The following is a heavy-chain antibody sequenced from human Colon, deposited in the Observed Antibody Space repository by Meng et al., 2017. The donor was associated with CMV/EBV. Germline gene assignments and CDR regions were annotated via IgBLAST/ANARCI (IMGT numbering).Heavy chain of an antibody. CDR2: ISYDGSNQ. CDR3: AKPRTAMSNNWFDP. J-gene: IGHJ5*02. Sequence: ASGFTFSNYGMHWVRQAPGKGLEWVAVISYDGSNQYYADSVKGRFTVSRDNSKNMLYLQMNSLRTEDTAVYYCAKPRTAMSNNWFDPWGQGTLVTVSS. V-gene: IGHV3-30*18. D-gene: IGHD5-18*01. CDR1: GFTFSNYG.